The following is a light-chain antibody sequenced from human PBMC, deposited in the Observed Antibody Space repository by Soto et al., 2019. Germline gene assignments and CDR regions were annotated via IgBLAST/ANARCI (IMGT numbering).Light chain of an antibody. V-gene: IGKV2-30*01. CDR3: MQSTQLLPT. CDR1: QSLVDSDGNTF. J-gene: IGKJ5*01. Sequence: EVVTTQFPLSLPVTLGQPASISCRSSQSLVDSDGNTFLNWYQQRPGQSPRRLIYKVSNRDSGVPDRFSGSGSGTDFTLKISRVETDDVGIYYCMQSTQLLPTFGQGTLLEI. CDR2: KVS.